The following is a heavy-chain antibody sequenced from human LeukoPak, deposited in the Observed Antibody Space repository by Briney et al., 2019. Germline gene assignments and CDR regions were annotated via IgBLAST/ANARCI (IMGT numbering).Heavy chain of an antibody. CDR2: IYYSGST. CDR3: ARAPAYDSSGYEDAFDI. CDR1: GGSISSYY. Sequence: SSETLSLTCTVSGGSISSYYWTWIRQPPGKGLEWIGYIYYSGSTNYNPSLKSRVTISVDTSKNQFSLKLSSVTAADTAVYYCARAPAYDSSGYEDAFDIWGLGTMVTVSS. V-gene: IGHV4-59*01. D-gene: IGHD3-22*01. J-gene: IGHJ3*02.